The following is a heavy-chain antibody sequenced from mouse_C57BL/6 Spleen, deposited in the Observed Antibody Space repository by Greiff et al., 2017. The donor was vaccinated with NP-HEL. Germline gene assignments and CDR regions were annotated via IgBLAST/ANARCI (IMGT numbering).Heavy chain of an antibody. V-gene: IGHV1-20*01. CDR1: GYSFTGYF. CDR2: INPYNGDT. J-gene: IGHJ4*01. D-gene: IGHD1-1*01. Sequence: EVQLQQSGPELVKPGDSVKISCKASGYSFTGYFMNWVMQSHGKSLEWIGRINPYNGDTFYNQKFKGKATLTVDKSSSTAHMELRSLTSEDSAVYYCARKDYGRDYYAMDYWGQGTSVTVSS. CDR3: ARKDYGRDYYAMDY.